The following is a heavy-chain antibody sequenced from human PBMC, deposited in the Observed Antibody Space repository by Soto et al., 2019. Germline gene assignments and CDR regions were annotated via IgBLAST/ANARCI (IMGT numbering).Heavy chain of an antibody. CDR2: INAGNGNT. J-gene: IGHJ4*02. D-gene: IGHD6-13*01. CDR1: GYTFTSYA. CDR3: ARVAAAGRHLDY. V-gene: IGHV1-3*01. Sequence: ASVKVSCKASGYTFTSYAMHWVRQAPGQRLEWMGWINAGNGNTKYSQKFQGRVTITRDTSASTAYMELSSLRSEDTAVYYCARVAAAGRHLDYWGQGTLVTVSS.